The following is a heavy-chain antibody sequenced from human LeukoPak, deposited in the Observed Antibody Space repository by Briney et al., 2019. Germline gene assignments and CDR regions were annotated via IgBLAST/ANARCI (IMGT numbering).Heavy chain of an antibody. Sequence: SETLSLTCTVSGGSISSGDYYWSWIRQPPGKGLEWIGYIYYSGSTNYNPSLKSRVTISVDTSKNQFSLKLSSVTAADTAVYYCARDLGYYDSSGYPNWFDPWGQGTLVTVSS. CDR3: ARDLGYYDSSGYPNWFDP. J-gene: IGHJ5*02. CDR1: GGSISSGDYY. V-gene: IGHV4-61*08. CDR2: IYYSGST. D-gene: IGHD3-22*01.